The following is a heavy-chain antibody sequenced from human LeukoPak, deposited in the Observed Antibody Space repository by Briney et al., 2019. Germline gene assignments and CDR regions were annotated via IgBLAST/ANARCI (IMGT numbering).Heavy chain of an antibody. V-gene: IGHV4-30-4*01. Sequence: SETLSLTCTVSGGSISSGDYYWSWIRQPPGKGLEWIGYIYYSGSTYYNPSLKSRVTISADTSKNQFSLKLSSVTAADTAVYYCARLITMIRGVIITRHFDYWGQGTLVTVSS. D-gene: IGHD3-10*01. CDR1: GGSISSGDYY. J-gene: IGHJ4*02. CDR3: ARLITMIRGVIITRHFDY. CDR2: IYYSGST.